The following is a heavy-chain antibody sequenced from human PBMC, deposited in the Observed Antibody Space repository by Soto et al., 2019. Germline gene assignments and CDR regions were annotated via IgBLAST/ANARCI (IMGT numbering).Heavy chain of an antibody. V-gene: IGHV5-10-1*01. CDR1: GYSFTSYW. D-gene: IGHD6-13*01. CDR2: IDPSDSYT. Sequence: GESLKISCKGSGYSFTSYWISWVRQMPGKGLEWMGRIDPSDSYTNYSPSFQGHVTISADKSISTAYLQWSSLKASDTAMYYCAREEIAAAGNYYHYYGMDVWGQGAPVTVYS. J-gene: IGHJ6*02. CDR3: AREEIAAAGNYYHYYGMDV.